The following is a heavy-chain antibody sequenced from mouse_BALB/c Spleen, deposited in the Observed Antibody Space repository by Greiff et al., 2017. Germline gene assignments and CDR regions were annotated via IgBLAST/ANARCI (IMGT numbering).Heavy chain of an antibody. Sequence: EVHLVESGGGLVQPGGSRKLSCAASGFTFSSFGMHWVRQAPEKGLEWVAYISSGSSTIYYADTVKGRFTISRDNPKNTLFLQMTSLRSEDTAMYYCARSPYARYAMDYWGQGTSVTVSS. CDR1: GFTFSSFG. CDR3: ARSPYARYAMDY. J-gene: IGHJ4*01. V-gene: IGHV5-17*02. D-gene: IGHD2-12*01. CDR2: ISSGSSTI.